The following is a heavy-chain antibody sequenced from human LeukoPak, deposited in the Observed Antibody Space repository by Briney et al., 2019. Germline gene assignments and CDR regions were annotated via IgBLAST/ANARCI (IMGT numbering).Heavy chain of an antibody. CDR3: PRAAVADNWFDP. V-gene: IGHV1-69*05. J-gene: IGHJ5*02. CDR2: FIPIFGTT. D-gene: IGHD6-19*01. Sequence: SVKVSCKASGGTFSSYAITWVRQAPGQGLEWMGGFIPIFGTTNYAQKFQGRVTITTDESTSTAYMELSSLRSEDTAAYYCPRAAVADNWFDPWGQGTLVTVSS. CDR1: GGTFSSYA.